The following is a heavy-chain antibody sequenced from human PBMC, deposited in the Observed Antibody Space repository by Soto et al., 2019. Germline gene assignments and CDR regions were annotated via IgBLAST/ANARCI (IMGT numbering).Heavy chain of an antibody. CDR2: ISGSGGST. D-gene: IGHD3-22*01. Sequence: GGSLRLSCAASGFTFSSYAMSWVRQAPGKGLEWVSAISGSGGSTYYADSVKGRFTISRDNSKNTLYLQMNSLRAEDTAVYYCAKARGGTYYYDSSGYSARNPTTKRNYYYGMDVWGQGTTVTVSS. V-gene: IGHV3-23*01. CDR3: AKARGGTYYYDSSGYSARNPTTKRNYYYGMDV. J-gene: IGHJ6*02. CDR1: GFTFSSYA.